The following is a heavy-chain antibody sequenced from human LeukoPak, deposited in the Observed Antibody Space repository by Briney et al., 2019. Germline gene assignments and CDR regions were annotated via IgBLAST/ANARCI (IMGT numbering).Heavy chain of an antibody. CDR2: INTYAGNP. V-gene: IGHV7-4-1*02. D-gene: IGHD3-3*01. CDR1: GYTFTSYA. J-gene: IGHJ5*02. Sequence: ASVKVSCKASGYTFTSYAMNWVRQAPGQGLEWMGWINTYAGNPTYAQGFTGRFVFSLDTSVSTAYLQISSLKAEDTAVYYCARNTVGVDTRFDPWGQGTLVTVSS. CDR3: ARNTVGVDTRFDP.